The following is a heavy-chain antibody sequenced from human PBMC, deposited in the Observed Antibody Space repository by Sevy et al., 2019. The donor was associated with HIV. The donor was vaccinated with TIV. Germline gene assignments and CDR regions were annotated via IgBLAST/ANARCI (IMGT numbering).Heavy chain of an antibody. CDR3: ATGRKSYNWNGGMSYYFDY. D-gene: IGHD1-20*01. Sequence: ASVKVSCKVSGYTLTELSMHWVRQAPGKGLEWMGGLDPEDGETIYAQKFQGRVTMTEDTSTDPAYMELSSLGSEDTAVYYCATGRKSYNWNGGMSYYFDYWGQGTLVTVSS. J-gene: IGHJ4*02. CDR2: LDPEDGET. CDR1: GYTLTELS. V-gene: IGHV1-24*01.